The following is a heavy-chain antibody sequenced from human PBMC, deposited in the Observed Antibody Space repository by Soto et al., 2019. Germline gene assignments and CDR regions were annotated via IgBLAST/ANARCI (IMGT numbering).Heavy chain of an antibody. CDR1: GFTFSSYG. CDR3: ARPYYYGAGSQSPGDY. CDR2: IWYDGSNK. V-gene: IGHV3-33*01. Sequence: QVQLVESGGGVVQPGRSLRLSCAASGFTFSSYGMHWVRQAPGKGLEWVAVIWYDGSNKYYADSVKGRFTISRDNSKNTLYLQMNSLIAEDTAVYYCARPYYYGAGSQSPGDYWGQGTLVTVSS. J-gene: IGHJ4*02. D-gene: IGHD3-10*01.